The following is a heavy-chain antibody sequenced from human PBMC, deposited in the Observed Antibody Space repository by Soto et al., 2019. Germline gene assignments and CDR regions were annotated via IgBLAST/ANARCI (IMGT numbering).Heavy chain of an antibody. J-gene: IGHJ5*02. V-gene: IGHV3-66*01. Sequence: EVQLVESGGGLVQPGGSLRLSCAASEFTVSNNYMSWVRQAPGKRLEWVSLIYSGGATHYADSVRGRFTISRDNSKNTLYLQMNSLRGEDTAIYYCMNRPRAWGQGTLVTVSS. CDR3: MNRPRA. CDR1: EFTVSNNY. D-gene: IGHD6-6*01. CDR2: IYSGGAT.